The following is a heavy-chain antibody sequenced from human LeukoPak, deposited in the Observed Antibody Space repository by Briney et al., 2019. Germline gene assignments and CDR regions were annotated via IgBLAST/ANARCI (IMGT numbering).Heavy chain of an antibody. D-gene: IGHD6-19*01. CDR2: INHSGST. CDR3: ANIPRYGHSSGWYGTKGNYYFDY. Sequence: SETLSLTCAVYGGSFSDYYWSWIRQPPGKGLEWIGEINHSGSTNYNPSLKSRVTISVDTSKNQFSLKLSSVTAADTAVYYCANIPRYGHSSGWYGTKGNYYFDYWGQGTLVTVSS. J-gene: IGHJ4*02. V-gene: IGHV4-34*01. CDR1: GGSFSDYY.